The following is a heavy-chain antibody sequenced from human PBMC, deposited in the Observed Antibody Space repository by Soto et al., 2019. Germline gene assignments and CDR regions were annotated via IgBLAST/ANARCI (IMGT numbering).Heavy chain of an antibody. CDR3: AKKDRHYGVAVAFDS. CDR1: GISFSDNA. D-gene: IGHD6-19*01. CDR2: ISGDGVSK. Sequence: VKLLESGGGLVKPGGSLRLSCAASGISFSDNAMSWVRQAPGKGLEWISAISGDGVSKLYADSVRGRLTISRDNAANTLYLQMSRLRTEDTALYYCAKKDRHYGVAVAFDSWGQGTLVTVSS. V-gene: IGHV3-23*01. J-gene: IGHJ4*02.